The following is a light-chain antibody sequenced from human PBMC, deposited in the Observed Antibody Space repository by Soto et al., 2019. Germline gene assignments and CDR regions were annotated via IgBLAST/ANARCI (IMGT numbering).Light chain of an antibody. CDR1: SSNIGSNY. Sequence: QSVLTQPPSASGTPGQRVNISCSGSSSNIGSNYVYWYRQFPGTAPKLLIQRNNQRPSGVPARFSGSKSGTSASLAISGLRSEDEADYYCGGWDDSLSGPVFGGGTQRPS. CDR2: RNN. V-gene: IGLV1-47*01. J-gene: IGLJ2*01. CDR3: GGWDDSLSGPV.